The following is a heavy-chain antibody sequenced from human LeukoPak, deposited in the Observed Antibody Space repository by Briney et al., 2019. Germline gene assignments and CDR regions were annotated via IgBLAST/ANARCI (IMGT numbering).Heavy chain of an antibody. V-gene: IGHV3-13*01. D-gene: IGHD3-22*01. J-gene: IGHJ3*02. CDR3: ARAGQWFSDAFDI. CDR1: GFTFSTYD. CDR2: IGTAYDT. Sequence: PGGSLRLSCAASGFTFSTYDMHWVRQATGKGLEWVSGIGTAYDTHYPDSVKGRFTISRENAKNSFYLLMNSLTVGDTAVYYCARAGQWFSDAFDIWGQGTMVTVSS.